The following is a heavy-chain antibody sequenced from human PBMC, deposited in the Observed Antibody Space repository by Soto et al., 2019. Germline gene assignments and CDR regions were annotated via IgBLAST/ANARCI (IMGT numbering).Heavy chain of an antibody. CDR1: GGSISSSSYY. CDR3: ARPNSSGWQFDY. Sequence: SETLSLTCTVSGGSISSSSYYWGWIRQPPGKGLEWIGSIYYSGSTYYNPSLKSRVTISVDTSKNQFSLKLSSVTAADTAVYYCARPNSSGWQFDYWVQGTLVTVSS. CDR2: IYYSGST. D-gene: IGHD6-19*01. V-gene: IGHV4-39*01. J-gene: IGHJ4*02.